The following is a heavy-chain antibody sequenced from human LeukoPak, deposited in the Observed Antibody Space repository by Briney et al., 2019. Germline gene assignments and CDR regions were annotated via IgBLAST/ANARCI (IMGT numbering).Heavy chain of an antibody. J-gene: IGHJ4*02. CDR2: IYYSGST. CDR3: ARGQMDDFWSGYYPNFDY. CDR1: GGSVSSGSYY. V-gene: IGHV4-61*01. Sequence: SETLSLTCTVSGGSVSSGSYYWSWIRQPPGKGLEWIGYIYYSGSTNYNPSLKSRVTISVDTSKYQFSLKLSSVTAADTAVYYCARGQMDDFWSGYYPNFDYWGQGTLVTVSS. D-gene: IGHD3-3*01.